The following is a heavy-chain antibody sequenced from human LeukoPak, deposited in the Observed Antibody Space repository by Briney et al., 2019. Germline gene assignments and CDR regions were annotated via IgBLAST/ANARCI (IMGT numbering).Heavy chain of an antibody. D-gene: IGHD3-3*01. V-gene: IGHV3-23*01. CDR2: TSSSGGST. CDR3: APRSGY. CDR1: GFTFDTYA. J-gene: IGHJ4*02. Sequence: GGSLRLSCVVSGFTFDTYAMNWVRQAPGKGLEWVSTTSSSGGSTSYAESVKGRFTISRDNSKNTLYLQMNSLRAEDTAVYYCAPRSGYWGQGTLVTVSS.